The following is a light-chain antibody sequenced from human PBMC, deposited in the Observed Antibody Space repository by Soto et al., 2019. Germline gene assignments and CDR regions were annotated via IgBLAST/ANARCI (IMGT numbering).Light chain of an antibody. CDR3: SSYAGSSNV. V-gene: IGLV2-14*02. J-gene: IGLJ1*01. CDR1: SSDVGSYNL. CDR2: EGS. Sequence: QSVLTQPASVSGSPGQSITISCTGTSSDVGSYNLVSWYQHHPGKAPKLMISEGSKRPSGVPDRFSGSKSGNTASLTVSGLQAEDEADYYCSSYAGSSNVFGTGTKLTVL.